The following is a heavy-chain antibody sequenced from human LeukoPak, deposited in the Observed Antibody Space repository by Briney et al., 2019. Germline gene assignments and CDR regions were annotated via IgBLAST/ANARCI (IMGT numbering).Heavy chain of an antibody. CDR2: TSSDGKNK. D-gene: IGHD2-15*01. CDR3: VSRGYYSGGNCYTGAF. V-gene: IGHV3-30*04. CDR1: GFTFSSHP. J-gene: IGHJ4*02. Sequence: GRSLRLSCAASGFTFSSHPMNWVRQAPGKGLEWVAVTSSDGKNKYYADSVKGRFTISRDNSKNTLYLQMSSLRPEDTAVYYCVSRGYYSGGNCYTGAFGGQGTLVIVSS.